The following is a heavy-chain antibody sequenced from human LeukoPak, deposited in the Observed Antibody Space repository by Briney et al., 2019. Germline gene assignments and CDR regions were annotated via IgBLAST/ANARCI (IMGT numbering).Heavy chain of an antibody. D-gene: IGHD5-18*01. CDR1: GFTFSNYD. CDR2: ISGSGGST. J-gene: IGHJ6*03. CDR3: AKAIGYSYGSYYYMDV. Sequence: GGSLRLPCAASGFTFSNYDMSWVRQAPGKGLEWVSTISGSGGSTYYADSVKGRFTISRDNSRDTLYLQMNSLRAADTAVYSCAKAIGYSYGSYYYMDVWGKGTTVIVSS. V-gene: IGHV3-23*01.